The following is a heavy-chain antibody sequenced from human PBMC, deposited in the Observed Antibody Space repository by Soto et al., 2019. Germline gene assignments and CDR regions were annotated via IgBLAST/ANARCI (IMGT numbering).Heavy chain of an antibody. J-gene: IGHJ4*02. CDR3: AKGELGE. Sequence: QVQLVESGGGVVQPGRSLRLSCAASGFTFSTYGMHWVRQAPGKGLEWVAVISYDGSNKYYADSVKGRFTISRDNSKNTLYLHMNSLRAEDTAVYYCAKGELGEWGQGTLVTVSS. V-gene: IGHV3-30*18. CDR2: ISYDGSNK. CDR1: GFTFSTYG. D-gene: IGHD1-26*01.